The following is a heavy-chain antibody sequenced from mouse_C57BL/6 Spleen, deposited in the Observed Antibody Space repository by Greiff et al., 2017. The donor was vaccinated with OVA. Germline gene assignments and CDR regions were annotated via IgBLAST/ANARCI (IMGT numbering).Heavy chain of an antibody. CDR1: GYTFTGYW. D-gene: IGHD1-1*01. V-gene: IGHV1-9*01. J-gene: IGHJ2*01. CDR3: ARSRITTVVANSPDY. CDR2: ILPGSGST. Sequence: VHLVESGAELMKPGASVKLSCKATGYTFTGYWIEWVKQRPGHGLEWIGEILPGSGSTNYNEKFKGKATFTADTSSNTAYMQLSSLTTEDSAIYYCARSRITTVVANSPDYWGQGTTLTVSS.